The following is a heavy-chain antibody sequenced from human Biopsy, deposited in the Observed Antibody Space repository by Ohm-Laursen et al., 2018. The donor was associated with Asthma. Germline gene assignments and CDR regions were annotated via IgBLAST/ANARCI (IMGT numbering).Heavy chain of an antibody. CDR3: APPVPFQADYFPSFLYY. J-gene: IGHJ4*01. D-gene: IGHD3-9*01. Sequence: TQTLTLTCTFSGFSLSTSGVSLGWIRQPPGKALEWLALIYWTDDKRYSPSLKSRLTITQDTAKNPVVLTMTRMDPVDTATYFCAPPVPFQADYFPSFLYYWSPGT. V-gene: IGHV2-5*01. CDR1: GFSLSTSGVS. CDR2: IYWTDDK.